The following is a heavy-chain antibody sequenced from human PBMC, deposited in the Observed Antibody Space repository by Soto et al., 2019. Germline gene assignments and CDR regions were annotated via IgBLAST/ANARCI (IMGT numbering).Heavy chain of an antibody. CDR2: INPSGGST. J-gene: IGHJ5*02. CDR3: ARDINPVYYDSSGYYYNWFDP. V-gene: IGHV1-46*01. D-gene: IGHD3-22*01. Sequence: GASVKVSCKASGYTFTSYYMHWVRQAPGQGLEWMGIINPSGGSTSYAQKFQGRVTMTRDTSTSTVYMELSSLRSEDTAVYYCARDINPVYYDSSGYYYNWFDPWGQGTLVTVSS. CDR1: GYTFTSYY.